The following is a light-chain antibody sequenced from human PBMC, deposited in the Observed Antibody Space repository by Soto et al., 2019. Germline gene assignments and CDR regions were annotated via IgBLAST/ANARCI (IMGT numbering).Light chain of an antibody. CDR3: QSYDSSLSGAV. V-gene: IGLV1-40*01. Sequence: QSVLTQPPSVSGAPGQRVTISCTGSSSNIGAGYDVHWYQQLPGTAPKLLIYGNSNRPSGVPDRVSGSKSGTSASLAITGLQAEDEADYCCQSYDSSLSGAVFGGGTKRTVL. J-gene: IGLJ2*01. CDR1: SSNIGAGYD. CDR2: GNS.